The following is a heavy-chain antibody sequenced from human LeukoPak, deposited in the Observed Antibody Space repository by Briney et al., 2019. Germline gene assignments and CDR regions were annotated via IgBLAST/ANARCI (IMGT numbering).Heavy chain of an antibody. Sequence: GGSLRLSCAASGFTFSSYAMSWVRQAPGKGLERVSGISGSGGSTYYADSVKGRFTISRDNAKNSLYLQMNSLRDEDSAVYYCARDQGIFDYWGQGTLVTVSS. CDR2: ISGSGGST. V-gene: IGHV3-23*01. CDR3: ARDQGIFDY. J-gene: IGHJ4*02. CDR1: GFTFSSYA.